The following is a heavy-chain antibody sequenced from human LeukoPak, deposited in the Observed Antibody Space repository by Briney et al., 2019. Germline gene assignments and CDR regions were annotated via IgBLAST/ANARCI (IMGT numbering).Heavy chain of an antibody. V-gene: IGHV3-9*01. J-gene: IGHJ4*02. D-gene: IGHD5-18*01. CDR3: AKDVEVATAMVPYYFDS. CDR2: ISWNSGSI. CDR1: GFTFDDYA. Sequence: GGSLRLSCAASGFTFDDYAMHWGRQAPGKGLEWVSGISWNSGSIGYADCVKGRFTSSIDNAKNSLYLQMNSLRAEDTALYYCAKDVEVATAMVPYYFDSWGQGTLVTVSS.